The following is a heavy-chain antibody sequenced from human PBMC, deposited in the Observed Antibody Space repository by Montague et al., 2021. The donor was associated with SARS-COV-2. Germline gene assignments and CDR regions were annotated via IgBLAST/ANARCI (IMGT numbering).Heavy chain of an antibody. CDR1: SDSINSYY. D-gene: IGHD4/OR15-4a*01. CDR2: VCSSGTT. V-gene: IGHV4-4*08. Sequence: SETRSLTCTVSSDSINSYYWGWIRQPPGKRLEWLGYVCSSGTTNYNPSLNSRIAISVDTSKNQFSLRLDSVTAADTAIYYCATLTQSNGDFWGQGALVTVS. J-gene: IGHJ4*02. CDR3: ATLTQSNGDF.